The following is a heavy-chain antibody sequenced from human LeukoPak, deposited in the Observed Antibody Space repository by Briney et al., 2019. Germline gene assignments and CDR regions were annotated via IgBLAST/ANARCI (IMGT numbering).Heavy chain of an antibody. Sequence: GGSLRLSCAASGFTFSTYWMSWVRQAPGKGLEWVANIKEDGSEINYADSVRGRFTISRDNAKNSLYLQMNSLRAEDTAVYYCARGYTCGYWGQGTLVIVSS. CDR3: ARGYTCGY. CDR1: GFTFSTYW. J-gene: IGHJ4*02. D-gene: IGHD5-18*01. CDR2: IKEDGSEI. V-gene: IGHV3-7*04.